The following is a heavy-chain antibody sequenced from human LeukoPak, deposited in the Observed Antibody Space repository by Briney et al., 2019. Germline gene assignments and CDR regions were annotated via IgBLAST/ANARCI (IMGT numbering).Heavy chain of an antibody. J-gene: IGHJ5*02. CDR3: ARDPSSGWYLKGWFDP. CDR1: GFTFSSYG. Sequence: GGSLRLSCVASGFTFSSYGMHWVRQAPGEGLEWVSSISSSSNYIYYADSVKGRFTISRDNAKNSLYLQMNSLRAEDTAVYYCARDPSSGWYLKGWFDPWGQGTLVTVSS. CDR2: ISSSSNYI. V-gene: IGHV3-21*01. D-gene: IGHD6-19*01.